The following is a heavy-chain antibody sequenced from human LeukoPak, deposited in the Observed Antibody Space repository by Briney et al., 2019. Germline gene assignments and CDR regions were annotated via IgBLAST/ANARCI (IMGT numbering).Heavy chain of an antibody. Sequence: PGGSLRLSCAASGFTFSSYGMSWVRQAPGKGLEWVSDISGSGDSTNYADSVKGRFTISRDNSKNTLYLQMNSLRAEDTAIYYCAKSRGSYWVPEFDYWGQGTLVTVSS. J-gene: IGHJ4*02. CDR3: AKSRGSYWVPEFDY. D-gene: IGHD1-26*01. CDR2: ISGSGDST. V-gene: IGHV3-23*01. CDR1: GFTFSSYG.